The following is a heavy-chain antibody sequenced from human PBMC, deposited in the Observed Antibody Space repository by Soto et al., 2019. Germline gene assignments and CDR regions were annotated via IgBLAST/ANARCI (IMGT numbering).Heavy chain of an antibody. V-gene: IGHV3-53*01. CDR1: VLNVMYNY. Sequence: WGSXRLPCSSSVLNVMYNYINWFRHAPGKGLECVSVLYNSGTTYYAESVKGRFTISRDNVKNTVYLEMNNLRVDDTAVYYCARDKKKGEGWLEPWGRGTLV. CDR3: ARDKKKGEGWLEP. CDR2: LYNSGTT. J-gene: IGHJ5*02.